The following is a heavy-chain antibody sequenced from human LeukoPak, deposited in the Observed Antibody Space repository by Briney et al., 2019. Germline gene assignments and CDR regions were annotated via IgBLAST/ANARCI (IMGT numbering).Heavy chain of an antibody. CDR3: ASAGAAADDAFDI. Sequence: SETLSLTCTVSGYSISSGYYRGWIRQPPGKGLEWIGSIYHSGSTYYNPSLKSRVTISVDTSKNQFSLKLSSVTAADTAVYYCASAGAAADDAFDIWGQGTMVTVSS. CDR1: GYSISSGYY. CDR2: IYHSGST. V-gene: IGHV4-38-2*02. D-gene: IGHD6-13*01. J-gene: IGHJ3*02.